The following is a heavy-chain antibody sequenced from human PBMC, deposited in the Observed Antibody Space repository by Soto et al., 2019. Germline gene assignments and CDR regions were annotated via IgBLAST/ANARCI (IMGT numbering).Heavy chain of an antibody. Sequence: SVKVYCKASGYIFTSYAMHWVRQAPGQRLEWMGWINAGNGNTKYSQKFQGRITITRDTSASTAYMELSSLRSDDTAVYYCAKGIAAAGIHFDVFDIWG. CDR1: GYIFTSYA. D-gene: IGHD6-13*01. CDR2: INAGNGNT. CDR3: AKGIAAAGIHFDVFDI. J-gene: IGHJ3*02. V-gene: IGHV1-3*01.